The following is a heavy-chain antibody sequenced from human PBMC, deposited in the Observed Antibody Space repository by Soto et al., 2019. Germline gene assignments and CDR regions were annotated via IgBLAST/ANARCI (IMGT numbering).Heavy chain of an antibody. CDR3: AREDSIIIPAVSDF. D-gene: IGHD2-2*01. Sequence: GGSLRLSCTVSGFAFNNYGINWVRQAPGKGLEWVSSISKSDYTYYSDSVKGRFTISRDNAKNAVSLQMNTLRVEDTAVYYCAREDSIIIPAVSDFWGQGTQVTVSS. CDR1: GFAFNNYG. V-gene: IGHV3-21*01. CDR2: ISKSDYT. J-gene: IGHJ4*02.